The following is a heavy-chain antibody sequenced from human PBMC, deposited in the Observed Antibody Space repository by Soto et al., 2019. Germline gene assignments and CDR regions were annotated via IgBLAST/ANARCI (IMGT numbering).Heavy chain of an antibody. CDR1: GFTFSSYG. CDR2: IWYDGSNK. V-gene: IGHV3-33*01. D-gene: IGHD3-3*01. J-gene: IGHJ6*02. Sequence: GGSLRLSCAASGFTFSSYGMHWVRQAPGKGLEWVAVIWYDGSNKYYADSVKGRFTISRDNSKNTLYLQMNSLRAEDTAVYYCARDWDGSLEWLLYRSQWGWPNYYYGMDVWGQGTTVTVSS. CDR3: ARDWDGSLEWLLYRSQWGWPNYYYGMDV.